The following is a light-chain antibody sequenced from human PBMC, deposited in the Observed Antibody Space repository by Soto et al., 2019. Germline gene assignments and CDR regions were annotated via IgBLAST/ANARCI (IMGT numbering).Light chain of an antibody. CDR2: DIT. J-gene: IGLJ1*01. Sequence: QSALTQPASVSGSPGQSITIACTGTSSDVGAYIFVSWYQQYPGKAPKLMIYDITNRPSGVSNRFSGSKAGNTASLTISGLQAEDEAEYYCFSFTTSKSYVFGTGTKVTVL. V-gene: IGLV2-14*01. CDR3: FSFTTSKSYV. CDR1: SSDVGAYIF.